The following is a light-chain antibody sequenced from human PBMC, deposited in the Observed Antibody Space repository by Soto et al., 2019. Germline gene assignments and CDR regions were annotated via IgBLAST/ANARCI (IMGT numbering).Light chain of an antibody. Sequence: QSALTQPPSVSGSPGQSVTISCTGTSSDVGSYNRVSWYQQSPGTAPKAMIYEVSSRPSGVSNRFSGSKSGNTASLTISGLQAEDEAYYYCSSYTTSTSFILFGGGTKLTVL. CDR3: SSYTTSTSFIL. CDR1: SSDVGSYNR. V-gene: IGLV2-18*02. J-gene: IGLJ2*01. CDR2: EVS.